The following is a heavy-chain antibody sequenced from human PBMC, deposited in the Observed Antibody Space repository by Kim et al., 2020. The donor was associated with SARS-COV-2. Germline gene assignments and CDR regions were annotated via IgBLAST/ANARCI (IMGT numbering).Heavy chain of an antibody. CDR3: VSRVVSTTGFDY. CDR1: GFTFATYG. J-gene: IGHJ4*02. CDR2: ISTDSTYT. Sequence: GGSLRLSCSASGFTFATYGMGWVRQGPGTGLQCVSTISTDSTYTYYSDSVKGRFTISRDNSKRTLYLHMNSVRDDDTAVYYCVSRVVSTTGFDYWGQGTLVTVSS. D-gene: IGHD2-21*02. V-gene: IGHV3-23*01.